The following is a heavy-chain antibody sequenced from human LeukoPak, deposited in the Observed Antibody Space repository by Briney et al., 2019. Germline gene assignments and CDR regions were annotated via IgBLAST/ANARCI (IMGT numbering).Heavy chain of an antibody. D-gene: IGHD4-23*01. J-gene: IGHJ4*02. V-gene: IGHV4-34*12. CDR3: ASGAWAARLNS. CDR1: GESLNYYY. Sequence: SDTLSLTCAVYGESLNYYYWSWIRQSPVKGLEWIGDIFDCKTSNYNPSLKSRVTISAATSSQQFSLNLKSVTAADTAVYFCASGAWAARLNSWAQGALVIVSS. CDR2: IFDCKTS.